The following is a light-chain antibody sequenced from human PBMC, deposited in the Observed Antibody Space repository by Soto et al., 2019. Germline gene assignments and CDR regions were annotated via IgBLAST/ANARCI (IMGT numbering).Light chain of an antibody. CDR2: DAS. J-gene: IGKJ4*01. CDR1: QTVRNNY. Sequence: EFMLTQSPGNLSLSPGERATLSCRASQTVRNNYLAWYQQKPGQAPRLLIYDASSRATGIPDRFSGGGSGTDFTLTISRLEPEDFAVYYCQQFSSYPLTFGGGTKVDIK. CDR3: QQFSSYPLT. V-gene: IGKV3-20*01.